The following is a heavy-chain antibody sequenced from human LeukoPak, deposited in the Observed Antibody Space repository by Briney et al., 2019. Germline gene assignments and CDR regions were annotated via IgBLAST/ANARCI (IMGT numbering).Heavy chain of an antibody. D-gene: IGHD1-26*01. CDR2: TRYDGSNT. J-gene: IGHJ6*03. Sequence: PGGSLRLSCAASGFTFSDYSMNWVRQAPGKGLEWVSYTRYDGSNTRYYADSVKGRFTISRDNSKSTLYLQMNSLRAEDTAVYYCAKDGGTYYVDVWGKGTTVTVSS. CDR1: GFTFSDYS. CDR3: AKDGGTYYVDV. V-gene: IGHV3-30*02.